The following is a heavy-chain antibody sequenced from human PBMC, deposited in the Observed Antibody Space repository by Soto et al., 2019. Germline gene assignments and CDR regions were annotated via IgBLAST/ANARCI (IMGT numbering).Heavy chain of an antibody. CDR3: ARESGCPYYYYYYGMDV. Sequence: QVQLQQWGAGLLKPSETLSLTCAVYGGSFSGYYWSWIRQPPGKGLEWIGEINHSGSTNYNPSLKSRVTISVDTSKNQFSLKLSSVTAADTAVYYCARESGCPYYYYYYGMDVWGQGTTVTVSS. CDR1: GGSFSGYY. D-gene: IGHD6-19*01. V-gene: IGHV4-34*01. CDR2: INHSGST. J-gene: IGHJ6*02.